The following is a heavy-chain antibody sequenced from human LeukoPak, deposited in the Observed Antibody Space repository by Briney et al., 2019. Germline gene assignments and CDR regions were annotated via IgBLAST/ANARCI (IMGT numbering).Heavy chain of an antibody. Sequence: GGYLRCSCAASAFTFSSYSMNRDRQAPGKGLEWVSSTSSSRRYIYYADSEKGPFTISRDNAKNSLYLQMNSLRAEDTAVYYCARSGGCSSTSCSPNCDYWGRGTLVTVSS. J-gene: IGHJ4*02. D-gene: IGHD2-2*01. V-gene: IGHV3-21*01. CDR3: ARSGGCSSTSCSPNCDY. CDR2: TSSSRRYI. CDR1: AFTFSSYS.